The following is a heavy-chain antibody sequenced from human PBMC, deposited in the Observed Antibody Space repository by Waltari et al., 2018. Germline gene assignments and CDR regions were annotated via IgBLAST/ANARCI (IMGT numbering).Heavy chain of an antibody. CDR2: ISYDGYNK. Sequence: QVQLVESGGGVVQPGKSLRLSCAASGFTFSSDGMHWVRQAPGKGLEWVAGISYDGYNKFYAEAVNGRFTISRDNSKNTLYLQMNSLTHEDTAVYYCAKDRGCGMDCYYFDYWGQGTLVAVSS. J-gene: IGHJ4*02. V-gene: IGHV3-30*18. CDR1: GFTFSSDG. D-gene: IGHD2-21*02. CDR3: AKDRGCGMDCYYFDY.